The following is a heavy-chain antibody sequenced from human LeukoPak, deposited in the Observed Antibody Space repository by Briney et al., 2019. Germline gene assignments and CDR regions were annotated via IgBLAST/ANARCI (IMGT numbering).Heavy chain of an antibody. J-gene: IGHJ4*02. CDR1: GGTLTISY. V-gene: IGHV4-59*13. CDR2: IYYTGVT. CDR3: ASGNYGDYRFDY. Sequence: RPSETLSLTCTVSGGTLTISYWSWIRQPPGGGLEWVGYIYYTGVTNYHPSLAGRVSMSLDMSKNLISLNLDSVTAADTAVYYCASGNYGDYRFDYWGQGTLVTVSS. D-gene: IGHD4-17*01.